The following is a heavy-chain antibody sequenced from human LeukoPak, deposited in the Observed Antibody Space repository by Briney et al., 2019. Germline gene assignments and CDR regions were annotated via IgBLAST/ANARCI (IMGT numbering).Heavy chain of an antibody. J-gene: IGHJ4*02. CDR3: ARATMIVDFDY. Sequence: PSETLSLTCTVSGYSISSGYYWGWIRQPPGQGLEWIGSIYHSGSTYYNPSLKSRVTISVDTSKNQFSLKLSSVTAADTAVYYCARATMIVDFDYWGQGTLVTVSS. V-gene: IGHV4-38-2*02. D-gene: IGHD3-22*01. CDR1: GYSISSGYY. CDR2: IYHSGST.